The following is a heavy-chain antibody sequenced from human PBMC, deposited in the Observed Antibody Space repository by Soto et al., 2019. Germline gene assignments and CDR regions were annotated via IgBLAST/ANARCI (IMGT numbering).Heavy chain of an antibody. V-gene: IGHV1-69*01. CDR2: IIPILGME. Sequence: QAQLVQSGAEVMKPGSSVRVSCKASAGTFSTYAIAWVRQAPGQGLEWMGGIIPILGMENYAQKFQGRLTITADGSTSTAYMELSSLRSEDTAVYYCARDYSPNYYGAGSYLPGYYYGMDVWGQGTTVTVSS. D-gene: IGHD3-10*01. CDR3: ARDYSPNYYGAGSYLPGYYYGMDV. J-gene: IGHJ6*02. CDR1: AGTFSTYA.